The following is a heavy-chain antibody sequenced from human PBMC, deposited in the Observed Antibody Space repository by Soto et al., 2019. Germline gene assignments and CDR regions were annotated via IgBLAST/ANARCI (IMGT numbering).Heavy chain of an antibody. CDR2: INPNSGGT. V-gene: IGHV1-2*04. Sequence: GASVKVSCKASGYTFTGYYMHWVRPAPGQGLEWMGWINPNSGGTNYAQKFQGWVTMTRDTSISTAYMELSRLRSDDTAVYYCARVGATLGYYYYGMDVWGQGTTVTVSS. CDR1: GYTFTGYY. J-gene: IGHJ6*02. CDR3: ARVGATLGYYYYGMDV. D-gene: IGHD1-26*01.